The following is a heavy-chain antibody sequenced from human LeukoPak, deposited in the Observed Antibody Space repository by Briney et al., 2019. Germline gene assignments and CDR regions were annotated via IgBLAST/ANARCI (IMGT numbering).Heavy chain of an antibody. CDR3: AREAPGGMMGVFDY. CDR1: GGTFSSYA. J-gene: IGHJ4*02. D-gene: IGHD3-16*01. Sequence: ASVKVSCKASGGTFSSYAISWVRQAPGQGLEWMGGIIPIFGTANYARKFQGRVTITADESTSTAYMELSSLRSEDTAVYYCAREAPGGMMGVFDYWGQGTLVTVSS. CDR2: IIPIFGTA. V-gene: IGHV1-69*13.